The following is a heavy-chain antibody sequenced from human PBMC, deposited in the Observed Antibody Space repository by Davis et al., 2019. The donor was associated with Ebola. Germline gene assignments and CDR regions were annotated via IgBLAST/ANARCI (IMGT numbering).Heavy chain of an antibody. CDR1: GFTFSSYA. V-gene: IGHV3-23*01. D-gene: IGHD5-12*01. J-gene: IGHJ3*02. CDR3: TTPGGQDSGYDVFDI. CDR2: IDESGGSP. Sequence: GESLKISCAASGFTFSSYAMHWVRQAPGKGLEWVSTIDESGGSPHYADSVRGRFTISRDNSKNTLHLQMNSLRVEDTAIYYCTTPGGQDSGYDVFDIWGQGTMVTVSS.